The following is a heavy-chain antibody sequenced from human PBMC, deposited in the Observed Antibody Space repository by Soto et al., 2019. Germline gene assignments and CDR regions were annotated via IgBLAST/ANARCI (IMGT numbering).Heavy chain of an antibody. CDR1: GFTFSSYG. Sequence: GGSLRLSCAASGFTFSSYGMHWVRQAPGKGLEWVAVIWYDGSTQFYADSVKGRFTISRDNFKNTLSLQMNNLRAEDTAVYYCARWDQWGTSDYWGQGTQVTVSS. CDR2: IWYDGSTQ. J-gene: IGHJ4*02. D-gene: IGHD1-26*01. V-gene: IGHV3-33*01. CDR3: ARWDQWGTSDY.